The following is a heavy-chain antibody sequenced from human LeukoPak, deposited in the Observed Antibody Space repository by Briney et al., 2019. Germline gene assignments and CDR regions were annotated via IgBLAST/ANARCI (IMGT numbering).Heavy chain of an antibody. Sequence: PSETLSLTCAVYGGSFSGYYWSWIRQPPGKGLKWIGEINHSGSTNYNPSLKSRVTISVDTSKNQFSLKLSSVTAADTAVYYCARGHYDFWSGYYTPFDYWGQGTLVTVSS. CDR2: INHSGST. D-gene: IGHD3-3*01. CDR1: GGSFSGYY. J-gene: IGHJ4*02. CDR3: ARGHYDFWSGYYTPFDY. V-gene: IGHV4-34*01.